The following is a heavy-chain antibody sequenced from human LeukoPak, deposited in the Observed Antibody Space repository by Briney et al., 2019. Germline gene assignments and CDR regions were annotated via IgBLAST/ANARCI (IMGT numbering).Heavy chain of an antibody. J-gene: IGHJ4*02. Sequence: GGSLRLSCTAFGFTLSRQDMHWVRQAPGKGLEWVAVLSYNGNDKYYLASVVGRFTISRDNSENTLFLQMNSLRGEDTAVYYCAKGLWYGSATGEDFWGQGTLVTVSS. V-gene: IGHV3-30*18. CDR1: GFTLSRQD. CDR2: LSYNGNDK. D-gene: IGHD6-25*01. CDR3: AKGLWYGSATGEDF.